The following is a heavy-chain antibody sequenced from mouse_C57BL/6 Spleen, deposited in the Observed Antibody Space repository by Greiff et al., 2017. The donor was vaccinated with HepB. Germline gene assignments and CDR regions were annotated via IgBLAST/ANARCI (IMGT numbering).Heavy chain of an antibody. CDR1: GYAFSSYW. Sequence: QVQLQQSGAELVKPGASVKISCKASGYAFSSYWMNWVKQRPGKGLEWIGQIYPGDGDTNYNGKFKGKATLTADKSSSTAYMKLSSLTSEDSAVYFCARGYYGSSLYWYFDVWGTGTTVTVSS. CDR3: ARGYYGSSLYWYFDV. V-gene: IGHV1-80*01. CDR2: IYPGDGDT. J-gene: IGHJ1*03. D-gene: IGHD1-1*01.